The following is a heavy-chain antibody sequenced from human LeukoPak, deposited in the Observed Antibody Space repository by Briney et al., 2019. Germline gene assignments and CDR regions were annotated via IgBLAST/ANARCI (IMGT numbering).Heavy chain of an antibody. CDR2: IFHSGST. Sequence: SETLSLTCAVSGGSISISSSNWWSWVRQPSGKGLEWIGEIFHSGSTNYNPSLKSRVTISVDKSKNQFSLKLSSLTAADTAVYYCARDLHGGNSFTSDWYFDLWGRGTLVTVSS. V-gene: IGHV4-4*02. CDR3: ARDLHGGNSFTSDWYFDL. D-gene: IGHD4-23*01. CDR1: GGSISISSSNW. J-gene: IGHJ2*01.